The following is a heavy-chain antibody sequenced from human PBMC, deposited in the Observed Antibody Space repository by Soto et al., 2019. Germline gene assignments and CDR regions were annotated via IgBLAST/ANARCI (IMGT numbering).Heavy chain of an antibody. CDR2: ISYDGSSK. J-gene: IGHJ6*02. D-gene: IGHD2-2*01. Sequence: QVQLVESGGGVVQPGRSLRLSCAASGFTFSTYAMHWVRQAPGKGLEWVAVISYDGSSKYYGDSVKGLFIISRDISKNSLYLQMNSLRAEDTAVYYCAKGQHCSTASCYFYYYGMDVWGQGTTVTVSS. CDR1: GFTFSTYA. V-gene: IGHV3-30*18. CDR3: AKGQHCSTASCYFYYYGMDV.